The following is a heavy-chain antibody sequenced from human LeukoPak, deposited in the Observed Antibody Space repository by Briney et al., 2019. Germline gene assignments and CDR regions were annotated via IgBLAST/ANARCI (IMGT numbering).Heavy chain of an antibody. CDR2: INPNSDGT. Sequence: ASVKVSCKASGYTFTGYYMHWVRQAPGQGLEWMGWINPNSDGTNYAQKFQGWVTMTRDTSISTAYMELSRLRSDDTAVYYCARGVVATIFSRRYYFDYWGQGTLVTVSS. CDR3: ARGVVATIFSRRYYFDY. V-gene: IGHV1-2*04. D-gene: IGHD5-12*01. CDR1: GYTFTGYY. J-gene: IGHJ4*02.